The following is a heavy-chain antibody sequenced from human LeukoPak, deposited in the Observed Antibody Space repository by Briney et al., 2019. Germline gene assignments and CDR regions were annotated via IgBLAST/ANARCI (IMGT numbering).Heavy chain of an antibody. CDR2: ISTSSIYI. D-gene: IGHD4-11*01. Sequence: SGGSLRLSCAASGFTFNRYNMNWVRQAPGKGLEWVSSISTSSIYIYYADSVKGRFTISRVNAKHSMYLQMNSLRAEDTAVYYCARGNDYSNYENWFDPWGQGTLVTVSS. CDR1: GFTFNRYN. CDR3: ARGNDYSNYENWFDP. V-gene: IGHV3-21*01. J-gene: IGHJ5*02.